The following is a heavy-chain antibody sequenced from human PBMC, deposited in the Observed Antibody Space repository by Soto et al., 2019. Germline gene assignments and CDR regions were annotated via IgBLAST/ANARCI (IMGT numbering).Heavy chain of an antibody. D-gene: IGHD3-22*01. CDR1: GYPFTGYY. Sequence: XSVKVSCNAAGYPFTGYYMHWGRQAPGQGLEWMGWINPNSGGTNYAQKFQGWVTMTRDTSISTAYMELSRLRSDDTAVYYCAREYYYDSSGYYSMGAFDIWGQGTMVTVSS. J-gene: IGHJ3*02. V-gene: IGHV1-2*04. CDR3: AREYYYDSSGYYSMGAFDI. CDR2: INPNSGGT.